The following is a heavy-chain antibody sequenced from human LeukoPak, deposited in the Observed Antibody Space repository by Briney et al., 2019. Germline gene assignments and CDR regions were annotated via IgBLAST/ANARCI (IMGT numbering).Heavy chain of an antibody. CDR3: ARGPRYYYGSGSYMDV. CDR2: INHSGST. Sequence: SETLSLTCAVYGGSFSGYYWSWIRQPPGKGLGWIGEINHSGSTNYNPSLKSRVTISVDTSKNQFSLKLSSVTAADTAVYYCARGPRYYYGSGSYMDVWGRGTTVTVSS. V-gene: IGHV4-34*01. CDR1: GGSFSGYY. J-gene: IGHJ6*04. D-gene: IGHD3-10*01.